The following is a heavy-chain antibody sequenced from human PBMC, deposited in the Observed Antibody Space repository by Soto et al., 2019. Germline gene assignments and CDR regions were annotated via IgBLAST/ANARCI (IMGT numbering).Heavy chain of an antibody. CDR3: ARAFGRPVVVPAQDFDY. CDR1: GFTFSSYS. Sequence: PGGSLRLSCAASGFTFSSYSMNWVRQAPGKGLEWVSSISSSSSYIYYADSVKGRFTISRDNAKNSLYLQMNSLRAEDTAVYYCARAFGRPVVVPAQDFDYWGQGTLVTVSS. D-gene: IGHD2-2*01. CDR2: ISSSSSYI. J-gene: IGHJ4*02. V-gene: IGHV3-21*01.